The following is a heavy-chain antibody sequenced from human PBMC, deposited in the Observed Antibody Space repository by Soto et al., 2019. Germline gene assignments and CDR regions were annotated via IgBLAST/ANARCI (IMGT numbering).Heavy chain of an antibody. D-gene: IGHD3-22*01. CDR1: GGTFSSYA. J-gene: IGHJ6*02. CDR3: ARTHYYDSSGYNGMDV. V-gene: IGHV1-69*13. CDR2: IIPIFGTA. Sequence: SVKVSCKASGGTFSSYAISWVRQAPGQGLEWMGGIIPIFGTANYAQKFQGRVTITADESTSTAYMELSSLRSEDTAVYYCARTHYYDSSGYNGMDVWGLGTTVTVSS.